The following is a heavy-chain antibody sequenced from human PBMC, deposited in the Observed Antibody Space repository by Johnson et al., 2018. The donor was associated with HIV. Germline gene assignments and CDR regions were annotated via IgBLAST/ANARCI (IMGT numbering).Heavy chain of an antibody. D-gene: IGHD6-13*01. V-gene: IGHV3-74*01. Sequence: VQLVESGGGLVQPGGSLRLSCVASGISFSSYWMHWVRQAPGKGLVWVSRIKSDGTSTNYADSVKGRFTISRDNAKDTLYLQMNSLKTEDTAVYYCTTMGLGSSSWRYDAFDIWGQGTMVTVSS. CDR3: TTMGLGSSSWRYDAFDI. CDR2: IKSDGTST. CDR1: GISFSSYW. J-gene: IGHJ3*02.